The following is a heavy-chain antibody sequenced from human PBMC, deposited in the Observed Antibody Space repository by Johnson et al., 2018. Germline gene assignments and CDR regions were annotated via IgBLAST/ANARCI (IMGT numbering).Heavy chain of an antibody. CDR1: GGYISTYH. V-gene: IGHV4-59*01. D-gene: IGHD3-10*01. CDR3: ARERGDNAEGAFDI. Sequence: QVQLQESGPGLVKPSGTLSLTCTVSGGYISTYHWTWIRQPPGKGLDWIGNIYYTGSTHYNPSLKSRVTIAVDTSKNQLALRLNSVTAADTAFYFCARERGDNAEGAFDIWGQGTMVTVSS. J-gene: IGHJ3*02. CDR2: IYYTGST.